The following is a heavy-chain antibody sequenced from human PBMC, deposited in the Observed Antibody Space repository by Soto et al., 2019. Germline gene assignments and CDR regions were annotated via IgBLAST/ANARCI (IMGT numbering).Heavy chain of an antibody. CDR3: ARRVEQWLVNH. Sequence: PSETLSLTCAVYGGSFSGYYWSWIRQPPGKGLEWIGSIYYSGSTYYNPSLKSRVTISVDTSKNQFSLKLSSVTAADTAVYYCARRVEQWLVNHWGQGTLVTVSS. CDR2: IYYSGST. J-gene: IGHJ5*02. D-gene: IGHD6-19*01. V-gene: IGHV4-34*01. CDR1: GGSFSGYY.